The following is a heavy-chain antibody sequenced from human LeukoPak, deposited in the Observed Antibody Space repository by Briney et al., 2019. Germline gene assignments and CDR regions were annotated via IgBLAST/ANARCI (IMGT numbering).Heavy chain of an antibody. Sequence: GESLKISCKGSGYIFTSYWISWVRQMPGKGLEWMGRIDPSDSYTNYSPSFQGHVTISADKSISTAYLQWSSLKASDTAMYYCAGLYKQRTDYWGQGTLVTVSS. J-gene: IGHJ4*02. D-gene: IGHD6-25*01. CDR1: GYIFTSYW. V-gene: IGHV5-10-1*01. CDR2: IDPSDSYT. CDR3: AGLYKQRTDY.